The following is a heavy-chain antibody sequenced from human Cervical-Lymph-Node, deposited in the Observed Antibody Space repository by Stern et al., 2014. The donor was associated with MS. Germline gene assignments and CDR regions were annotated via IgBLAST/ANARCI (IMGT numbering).Heavy chain of an antibody. CDR2: LVCNSEGR. Sequence: VQLVESGGGMVQPGRSLRLSCEASGFQFDDFAMHWVRQAPGNGLEWFSGLVCNSEGRGYADSVQGRFTISRDSAKSSLYLQMNSLTAEDTALYYCAKADDYAAGIDAWGQGTLVVVSS. J-gene: IGHJ5*02. V-gene: IGHV3-9*01. CDR3: AKADDYAAGIDA. D-gene: IGHD3-16*01. CDR1: GFQFDDFA.